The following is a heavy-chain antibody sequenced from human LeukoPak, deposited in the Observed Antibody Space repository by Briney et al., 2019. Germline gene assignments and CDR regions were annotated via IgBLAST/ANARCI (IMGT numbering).Heavy chain of an antibody. Sequence: SETLSLTCGVYGGSFSGYYWSWIRQPPGKGLEWIGEINHSGGTNYNPSLKSRLTISEDTSNYQFSLKLSSVTAADTAVYYCARADYYGSGSPYPDYWGQGTLVTVSS. CDR1: GGSFSGYY. CDR2: INHSGGT. CDR3: ARADYYGSGSPYPDY. D-gene: IGHD3-10*01. V-gene: IGHV4-34*01. J-gene: IGHJ4*02.